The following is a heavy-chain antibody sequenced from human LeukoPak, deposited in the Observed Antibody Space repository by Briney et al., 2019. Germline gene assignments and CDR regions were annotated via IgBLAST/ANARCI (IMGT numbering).Heavy chain of an antibody. CDR1: GFTFSSYA. Sequence: GGSLRLSCAVSGFTFSSYAMSWVRQAPGKGLEWVSAISGSGGSTYYTDSVKGRFTISRDNSKSTLYLQMNSLRAEDTAVYYCAKEQNSKGYFDYCGQGTLVTVSS. CDR2: ISGSGGST. CDR3: AKEQNSKGYFDY. D-gene: IGHD4-23*01. V-gene: IGHV3-23*01. J-gene: IGHJ4*02.